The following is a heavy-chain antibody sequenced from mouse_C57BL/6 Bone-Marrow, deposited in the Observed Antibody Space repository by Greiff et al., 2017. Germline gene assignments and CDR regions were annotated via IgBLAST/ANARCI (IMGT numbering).Heavy chain of an antibody. D-gene: IGHD1-1*01. CDR3: ANILLLRPYWYFDV. J-gene: IGHJ1*03. V-gene: IGHV1-7*01. Sequence: QVQLKESGAELAKPGASVKLSCKASGYTFTSYWMHWVKQRPGQGLEWIGYINTSSGYAKYNQKFKDKAILTADKSSNTAYMVLSSLTYEDSAVYYCANILLLRPYWYFDVWGTGTTVTVSS. CDR1: GYTFTSYW. CDR2: INTSSGYA.